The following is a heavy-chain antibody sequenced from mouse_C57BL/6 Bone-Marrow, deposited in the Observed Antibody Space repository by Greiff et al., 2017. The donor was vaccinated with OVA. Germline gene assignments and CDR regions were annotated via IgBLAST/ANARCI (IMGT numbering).Heavy chain of an antibody. CDR2: IYPSDSET. Sequence: VKLKQPGAELVRPGSSVKLSCKASGYTFTSYWLDWVKQRPGQGLEWIGNIYPSDSETHYNQKFKDKATLTVDKSSSTAYMQRSSLTSEDSAVYYCARGYAMDYWGQGTSVTVSS. V-gene: IGHV1-61*01. CDR3: ARGYAMDY. J-gene: IGHJ4*01. CDR1: GYTFTSYW.